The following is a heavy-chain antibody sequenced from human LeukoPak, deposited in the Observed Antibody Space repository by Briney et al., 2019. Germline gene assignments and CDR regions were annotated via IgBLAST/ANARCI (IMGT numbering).Heavy chain of an antibody. CDR2: IVSDGYKA. Sequence: GGSLRLSCAASGFPFSNVWMSWVRQAPGKGLEWVSTIVSDGYKAYYADSVKGRFAISRDNSKNTLYLQMNNLRVEDTAVYYCAKDIVFLFGDPWGQGTLVTVSS. CDR3: AKDIVFLFGDP. V-gene: IGHV3-23*01. D-gene: IGHD2-15*01. J-gene: IGHJ5*02. CDR1: GFPFSNVW.